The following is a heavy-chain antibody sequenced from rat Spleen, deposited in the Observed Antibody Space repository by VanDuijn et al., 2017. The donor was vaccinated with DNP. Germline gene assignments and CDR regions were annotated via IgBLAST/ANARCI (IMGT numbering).Heavy chain of an antibody. D-gene: IGHD1-10*01. CDR3: ARHRTTSPYYYAMDA. Sequence: EVQLVESGGGPVQPGRSLKISCIASGFIFSNYWMTWIRQAPGKGPEWVASITNTGDSTYYSDSVKGRFSISRDNAKSTLYLQMNSLRSEDTATYYCARHRTTSPYYYAMDAWGQGASVTVSS. V-gene: IGHV5-31*01. J-gene: IGHJ4*01. CDR2: ITNTGDST. CDR1: GFIFSNYW.